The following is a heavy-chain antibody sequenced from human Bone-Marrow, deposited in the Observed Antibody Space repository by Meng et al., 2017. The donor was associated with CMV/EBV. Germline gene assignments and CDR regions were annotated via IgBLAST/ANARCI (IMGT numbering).Heavy chain of an antibody. CDR3: ARGETAMVTHYNL. V-gene: IGHV1-46*01. D-gene: IGHD5-18*01. J-gene: IGHJ5*02. Sequence: KASGYTLTSYYMHWVLQAPGQGLEWMGIINPSGGSTSYAQKFQGRVTMTRDTSTSTVYMELSSLRSEDTAVYYCARGETAMVTHYNLWGQGTLVTVSS. CDR1: GYTLTSYY. CDR2: INPSGGST.